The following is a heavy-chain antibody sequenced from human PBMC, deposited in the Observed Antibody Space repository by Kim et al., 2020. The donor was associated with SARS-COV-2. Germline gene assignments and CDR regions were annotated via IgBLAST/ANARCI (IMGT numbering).Heavy chain of an antibody. V-gene: IGHV4-39*07. CDR1: GGSISSSSYY. D-gene: IGHD3-10*01. J-gene: IGHJ6*02. Sequence: SETLSLTCTVSGGSISSSSYYWGWIRQPPGKGLEWIGSIYYSGSTYYNPSLKSRVTISVDTSKNQFSLKLSSVTAADTAVYYCARQMTMVRGVIIAYYYYGMDVWGQGTPVTVSS. CDR3: ARQMTMVRGVIIAYYYYGMDV. CDR2: IYYSGST.